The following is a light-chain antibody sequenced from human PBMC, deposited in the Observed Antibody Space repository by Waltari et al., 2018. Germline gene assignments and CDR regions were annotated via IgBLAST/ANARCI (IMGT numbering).Light chain of an antibody. CDR1: QSVLYSSNNKNY. J-gene: IGKJ2*01. Sequence: DIVMTKSPDSLGVSLGERATIHCKSSQSVLYSSNNKNYLSWYQQKPGQPPKMIIYWASTRESGVPDRFSGSGSGTDFTLTISSLQAEDVAVYYCLQTYVSPYTFGQGTNLEI. CDR3: LQTYVSPYT. V-gene: IGKV4-1*01. CDR2: WAS.